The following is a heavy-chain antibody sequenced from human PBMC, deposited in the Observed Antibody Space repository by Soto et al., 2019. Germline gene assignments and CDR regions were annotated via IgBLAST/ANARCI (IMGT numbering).Heavy chain of an antibody. D-gene: IGHD3-10*01. CDR1: GGSLSCYY. Sequence: PSETLSLTCAVYGGSLSCYYWSWIRQAPGKGREWLGEINHSGSTNYNPSLKSRVTISVDTSKNQFSLKLSSVTAADTAVYYCARAPHGSGSYSRAYYGMDVWGQGTTFTVSS. CDR3: ARAPHGSGSYSRAYYGMDV. CDR2: INHSGST. V-gene: IGHV4-34*01. J-gene: IGHJ6*02.